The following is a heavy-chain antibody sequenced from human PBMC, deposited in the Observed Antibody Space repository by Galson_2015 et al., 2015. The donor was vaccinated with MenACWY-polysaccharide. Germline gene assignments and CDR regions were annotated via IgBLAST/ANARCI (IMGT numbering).Heavy chain of an antibody. V-gene: IGHV3-30-3*01. J-gene: IGHJ4*02. Sequence: SLRLSCAASGFTFNSYAMYWVRQAPGKGLEWVAVISSYGGDKYYVDSVKGRFTVFRDISKNTMYLQMNSLRAEDTALYYCAKGRYDSGWNYFDNWGQGTLVTVSS. D-gene: IGHD6-19*01. CDR3: AKGRYDSGWNYFDN. CDR1: GFTFNSYA. CDR2: ISSYGGDK.